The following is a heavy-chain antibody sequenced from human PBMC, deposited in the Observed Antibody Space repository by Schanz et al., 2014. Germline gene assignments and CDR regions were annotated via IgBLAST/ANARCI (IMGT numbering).Heavy chain of an antibody. V-gene: IGHV3-53*01. CDR1: GFTVSSNY. CDR3: ARDHASAWYTVDY. D-gene: IGHD6-19*01. CDR2: VYMSAAST. Sequence: EVQLVESGGGLIQPGGSLRLSCAVSGFTVSSNYMSWVRQAPGKGLEWVSTVYMSAASTRYADSVKGRFTISRDNAKNSLYLQINSLRDEDTAVYYCARDHASAWYTVDYWGQGTLVTVSS. J-gene: IGHJ4*02.